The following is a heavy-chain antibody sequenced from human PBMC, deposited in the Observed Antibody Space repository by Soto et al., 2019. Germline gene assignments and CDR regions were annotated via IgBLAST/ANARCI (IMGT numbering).Heavy chain of an antibody. CDR3: ATAIHWFPSPFYFTYYSMDV. J-gene: IGHJ6*04. Sequence: GGSLRLSCIGSGFTFRNAYMSWVRQAPGKGLEWIGRIRNKADGETTDYAAPVKGRFTISRDDSKNTLYLQMNSLKTEDTAVYSCATAIHWFPSPFYFTYYSMDVWGRGTTVSVAS. CDR1: GFTFRNAY. D-gene: IGHD3-9*01. V-gene: IGHV3-15*01. CDR2: IRNKADGETT.